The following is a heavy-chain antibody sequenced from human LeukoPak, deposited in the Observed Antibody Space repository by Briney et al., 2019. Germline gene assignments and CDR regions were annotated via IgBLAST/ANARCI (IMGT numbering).Heavy chain of an antibody. J-gene: IGHJ6*03. D-gene: IGHD6-19*01. CDR3: ARERTAGGVAGTTHYYYYYMDV. CDR1: GGSISSNSYY. V-gene: IGHV4-39*07. CDR2: IYYSGST. Sequence: PSETLSLTCAVSGGSISSNSYYWGWIRQPPGKGLEWIGSIYYSGSTYYNPSLKSRVTISVDTSKNQFSLKLSSVTAADTAVYYRARERTAGGVAGTTHYYYYYMDVWGKGTTVTISS.